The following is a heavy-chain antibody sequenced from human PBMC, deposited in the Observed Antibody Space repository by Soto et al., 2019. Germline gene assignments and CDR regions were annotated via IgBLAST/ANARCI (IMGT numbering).Heavy chain of an antibody. V-gene: IGHV4-39*02. CDR1: GDSITRSNFY. CDR3: ARHKTTMLTVVSAFDP. D-gene: IGHD3-22*01. J-gene: IGHJ5*02. CDR2: IFYSGST. Sequence: SETLSLTCTVSGDSITRSNFYWGWIRQPPGKGLEWLGSIFYSGSTFYNPALKSRVTFSVDTPKNHFSLKLSSVTAADTAVYYCARHKTTMLTVVSAFDPWGQGTRVTVS.